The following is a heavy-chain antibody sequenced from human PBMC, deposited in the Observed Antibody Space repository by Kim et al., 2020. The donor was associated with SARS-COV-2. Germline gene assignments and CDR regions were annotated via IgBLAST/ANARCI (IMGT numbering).Heavy chain of an antibody. CDR1: GFAFSSYW. Sequence: GESLRLSCTASGFAFSSYWMTWIRQVPGKGLEWVANIKQDGSETYYVDSVKGRFTISRNNAQNSLYLQMNSLRGDDTAGYYCGGGARHDYWGQGTLVTVS. CDR2: IKQDGSET. V-gene: IGHV3-7*01. J-gene: IGHJ4*02. CDR3: GGGARHDY. D-gene: IGHD1-26*01.